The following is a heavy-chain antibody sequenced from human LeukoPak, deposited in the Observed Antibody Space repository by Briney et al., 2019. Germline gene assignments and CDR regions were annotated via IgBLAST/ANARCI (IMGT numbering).Heavy chain of an antibody. CDR3: ARARSSYGYGDAFDI. CDR1: GFSFSIYA. J-gene: IGHJ3*02. Sequence: GGSLRLSCAASGFSFSIYAMHWVRQAPGKGLEWVAVISFDGSDKYYADSVKGRFTISRDNSKNTLYLQMNSLRAEDTAVYYCARARSSYGYGDAFDIWGQGTMVTVSS. V-gene: IGHV3-30*04. D-gene: IGHD5-18*01. CDR2: ISFDGSDK.